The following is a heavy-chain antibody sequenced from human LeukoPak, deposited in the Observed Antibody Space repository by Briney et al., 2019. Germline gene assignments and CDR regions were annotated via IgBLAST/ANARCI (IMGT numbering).Heavy chain of an antibody. Sequence: PSETLSLTCGVSGYSISSGYYWGWFRQPPGKGLEWIGCIYHSGSTYNNPSLKSRVTISVDTSKNQFSLRLSSVTAADTAVYYCARQGGSNSPYYYYYMDVRGKGTTVTVSS. CDR2: IYHSGST. V-gene: IGHV4-38-2*01. D-gene: IGHD3-16*01. CDR1: GYSISSGYY. CDR3: ARQGGSNSPYYYYYMDV. J-gene: IGHJ6*03.